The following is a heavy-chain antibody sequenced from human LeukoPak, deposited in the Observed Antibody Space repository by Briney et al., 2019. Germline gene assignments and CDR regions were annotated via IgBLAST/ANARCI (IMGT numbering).Heavy chain of an antibody. Sequence: GGSLRLSCAASGFTFSSYAMHWVRQAPGKGLEWVAVISYDGGNKYYADTAKGRFTISRDNSKNTLYLQMNSLRAEDTAVYYCARAPRSMVIITGLFDYWGQGTLVTVSS. CDR1: GFTFSSYA. CDR2: ISYDGGNK. CDR3: ARAPRSMVIITGLFDY. V-gene: IGHV3-30-3*01. J-gene: IGHJ4*02. D-gene: IGHD3-9*01.